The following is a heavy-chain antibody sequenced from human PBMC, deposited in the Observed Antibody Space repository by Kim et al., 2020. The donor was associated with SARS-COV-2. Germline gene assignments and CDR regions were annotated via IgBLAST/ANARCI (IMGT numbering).Heavy chain of an antibody. J-gene: IGHJ4*02. CDR3: AREHHYYDSSALDY. Sequence: ADPVQDRFTSSRDNSTNTLYLQMNRLRAEDTAVYYCAREHHYYDSSALDYWGQGTLVTVSS. V-gene: IGHV3-33*01. D-gene: IGHD3-22*01.